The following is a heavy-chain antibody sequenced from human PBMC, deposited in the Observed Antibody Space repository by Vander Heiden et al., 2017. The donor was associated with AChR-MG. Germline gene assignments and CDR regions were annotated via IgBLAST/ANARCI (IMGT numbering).Heavy chain of an antibody. V-gene: IGHV1-2*06. CDR3: AREQIRVGYVD. D-gene: IGHD3-22*01. Sequence: QVQPVQSGAEVKIPGASVKVSCKASGYSFTDYYLHWVRKAPGQGLEWLGRILPNNGGTLVAQNFQGRVTLTRDTSSKTAYMELNSLTSDDTAVYYCAREQIRVGYVDWGQGTLVTVSS. J-gene: IGHJ4*02. CDR1: GYSFTDYY. CDR2: ILPNNGGT.